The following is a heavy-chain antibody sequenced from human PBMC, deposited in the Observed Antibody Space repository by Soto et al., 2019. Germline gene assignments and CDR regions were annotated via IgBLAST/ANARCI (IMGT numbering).Heavy chain of an antibody. CDR1: GFTLSSYA. CDR2: ISGSGTST. CDR3: AKDRYSSSRIFDY. Sequence: EVQLLESGGGLAQPGGSLRLSCAASGFTLSSYAMSWVRQAPGKGLEWVAAISGSGTSTYYADSVKGRFTISKDNSKNNLYLQMNSLRAEDTAVYYCAKDRYSSSRIFDYWGQGTLVTVSS. D-gene: IGHD6-19*01. V-gene: IGHV3-23*01. J-gene: IGHJ4*02.